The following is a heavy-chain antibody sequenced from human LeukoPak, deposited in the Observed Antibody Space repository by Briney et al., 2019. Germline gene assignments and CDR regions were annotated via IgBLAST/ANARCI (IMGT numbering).Heavy chain of an antibody. CDR2: IYPGDYET. D-gene: IGHD5-12*01. J-gene: IGHJ4*02. CDR1: GYSFSNYW. V-gene: IGHV5-51*01. Sequence: GESLKISCEGSGYSFSNYWIGWVRQMPGKGLEWMGIIYPGDYETRYSPSFQGLVTISVDKSISTAYLQWSSLKASDTAMYYCARLTRGVATIYWGQGTLVTVSS. CDR3: ARLTRGVATIY.